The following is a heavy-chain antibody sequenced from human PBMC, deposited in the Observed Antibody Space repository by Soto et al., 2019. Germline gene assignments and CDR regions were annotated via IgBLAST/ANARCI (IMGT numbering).Heavy chain of an antibody. J-gene: IGHJ4*02. CDR3: AKDRWEFTRYFDY. CDR2: MSKDGNDH. V-gene: IGHV3-30*18. Sequence: QLQLVESGGGVVQPGTSLRLSCAASGFSFSNYGMHWVRQAPGKGLEWVAVMSKDGNDHYYADSVEGRFTVSRDNSKNTLYLQMNSLGPEDTAVYYCAKDRWEFTRYFDYWGQGTRVTVSS. D-gene: IGHD1-26*01. CDR1: GFSFSNYG.